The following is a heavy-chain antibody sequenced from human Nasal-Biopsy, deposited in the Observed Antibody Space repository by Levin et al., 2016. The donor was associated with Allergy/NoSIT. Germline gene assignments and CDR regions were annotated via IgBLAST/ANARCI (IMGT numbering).Heavy chain of an antibody. CDR3: ARQGYNRPETFYAMDI. V-gene: IGHV4-39*01. CDR2: VYYSGAP. D-gene: IGHD5-18*01. CDR1: GGSIYDFRSY. Sequence: SETLSLTCVVSGGSIYDFRSYWGWIRQPPGKGLEWIGSVYYSGAPYYSPSLRSRVAVSIDKPKNQFSLKLHSVTVADTATYYCARQGYNRPETFYAMDIWGQGTTVTVSS. J-gene: IGHJ6*02.